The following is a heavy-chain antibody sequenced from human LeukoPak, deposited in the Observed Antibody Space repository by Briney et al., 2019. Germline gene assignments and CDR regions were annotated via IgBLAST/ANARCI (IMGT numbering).Heavy chain of an antibody. D-gene: IGHD3-22*01. CDR2: IYGSGIT. CDR1: GGSIISNY. Sequence: SETLSLTCTVSGGSIISNYWSWIRQPAGTGLGWIGRIYGSGITDYNPSLRSRVTMSLDTSRKQFSLRLTSVTAADTAVYYCARLKFYDSTGYSPGYYMDVWGKGTTVSVFS. CDR3: ARLKFYDSTGYSPGYYMDV. V-gene: IGHV4-4*07. J-gene: IGHJ6*03.